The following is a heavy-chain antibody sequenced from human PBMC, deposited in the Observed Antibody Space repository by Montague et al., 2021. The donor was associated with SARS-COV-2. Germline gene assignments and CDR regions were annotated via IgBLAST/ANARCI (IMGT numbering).Heavy chain of an antibody. CDR1: GGSISNSY. CDR2: MYYRGST. CDR3: AREGRWNWFDL. D-gene: IGHD5-24*01. J-gene: IGHJ5*02. Sequence: SETLSLTCTASGGSISNSYWSWIRQSPGKGLEWIAYMYYRGSTNYNPSLKTRVTISVDTSKNQFSLTLSSVTAADTAVYYCAREGRWNWFDLWGQGTLVIVSS. V-gene: IGHV4-59*01.